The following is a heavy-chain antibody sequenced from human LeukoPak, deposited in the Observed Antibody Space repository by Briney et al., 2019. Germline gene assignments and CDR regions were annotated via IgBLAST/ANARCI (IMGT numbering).Heavy chain of an antibody. Sequence: GGSLRLSCAASGFTFRTSGMNWVRQAPGKGLEWVSYISSSGTTISYAQSVKGRFTITRDNAQNSLTLHMNTLRAEDTAGYYCAELGITMIGGVWGKGTTVTISS. V-gene: IGHV3-48*01. CDR1: GFTFRTSG. D-gene: IGHD3-10*02. CDR3: AELGITMIGGV. CDR2: ISSSGTTI. J-gene: IGHJ6*04.